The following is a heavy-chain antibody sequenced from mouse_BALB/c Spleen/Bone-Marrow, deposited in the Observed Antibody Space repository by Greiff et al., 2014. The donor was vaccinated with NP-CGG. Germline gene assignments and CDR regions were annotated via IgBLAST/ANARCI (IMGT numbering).Heavy chain of an antibody. J-gene: IGHJ3*01. CDR3: ARGRFAY. CDR1: GYTFTEYT. V-gene: IGHV1-18*01. Sequence: VQLQQSGPELVKPGASVKISCKTSGYTFTEYTIHWVKQSHGKSLEWIGNINPNIGGTTYNQKFKGKATLTVDMSSSTAYMDLRSLTSEDFAVYYCARGRFAYWGQGTLVTVSA. CDR2: INPNIGGT.